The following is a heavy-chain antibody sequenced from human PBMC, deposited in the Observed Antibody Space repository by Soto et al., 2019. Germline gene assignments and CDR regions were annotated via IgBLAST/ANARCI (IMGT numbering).Heavy chain of an antibody. J-gene: IGHJ4*02. CDR1: GFTFSDFY. V-gene: IGHV3-11*01. CDR3: ARGGVYNWNREFDY. Sequence: PGGSLRLSCAASGFTFSDFYMSWIRQAPGKGLEWISYISSGGSTICHADSVEGRFTISRDNAENSLYLQMNSLRAEDTAVYYCARGGVYNWNREFDYWGQGTLVTVSS. D-gene: IGHD1-20*01. CDR2: ISSGGSTI.